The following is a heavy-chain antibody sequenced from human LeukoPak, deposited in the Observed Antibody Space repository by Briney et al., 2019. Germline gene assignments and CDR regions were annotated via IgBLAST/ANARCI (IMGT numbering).Heavy chain of an antibody. CDR3: ARPKGYSYGYFVY. CDR1: GGAFSSYA. Sequence: AASVKVSCKASGGAFSSYAISWVRQAPGQGLEWMGRIIPILGIANYAQKLQGRVTMTTDTSTSTAYMELRSLRSDDTAVYYCARPKGYSYGYFVYWGQGTLVTVSS. CDR2: IIPILGIA. V-gene: IGHV1-69*04. D-gene: IGHD5-18*01. J-gene: IGHJ4*02.